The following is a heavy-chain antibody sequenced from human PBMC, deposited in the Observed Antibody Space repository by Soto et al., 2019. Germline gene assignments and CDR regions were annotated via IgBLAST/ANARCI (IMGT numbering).Heavy chain of an antibody. Sequence: ASVKVSCKASGYTFTSYAMHWVRQAPGQRLEWMGWISADNGNTKYAQKLQGRVTMTTDTSTSTAYMELRSLRSDDTAVYYCARALSPLYYDGSGPCVYWGQGTLVTVSS. J-gene: IGHJ4*02. CDR3: ARALSPLYYDGSGPCVY. D-gene: IGHD3-22*01. V-gene: IGHV1-3*01. CDR1: GYTFTSYA. CDR2: ISADNGNT.